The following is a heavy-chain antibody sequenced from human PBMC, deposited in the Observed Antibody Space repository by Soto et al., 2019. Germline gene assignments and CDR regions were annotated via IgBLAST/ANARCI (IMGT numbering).Heavy chain of an antibody. CDR3: ARSHGSSTSLELYYYYYYGMDV. D-gene: IGHD2-2*01. J-gene: IGHJ6*02. CDR1: GGTFSSYA. CDR2: IIPISETT. V-gene: IGHV1-69*01. Sequence: QVQLVQSGAEVKKPGSSVKVSCKASGGTFSSYAISWVRQAPGQGLEWMGGIIPISETTNYAQTFQGRVTITVDESKNTAYMELSSLRSADTAVYYCARSHGSSTSLELYYYYYYGMDVWGQGTTVTVSS.